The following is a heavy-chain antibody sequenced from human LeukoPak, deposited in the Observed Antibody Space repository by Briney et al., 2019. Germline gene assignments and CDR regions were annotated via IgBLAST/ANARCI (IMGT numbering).Heavy chain of an antibody. J-gene: IGHJ5*02. Sequence: ASVKGSCKTSGGTFTSYAITWVRQAPGQGLEWMGKIIPISGTTNYAQKFQGRVTFTADESTSTAYMELSSLRSEDTALYYCARKLRLGGNWFDPWGQGTLVTVSS. CDR3: ARKLRLGGNWFDP. V-gene: IGHV1-69*13. CDR1: GGTFTSYA. CDR2: IIPISGTT. D-gene: IGHD1-26*01.